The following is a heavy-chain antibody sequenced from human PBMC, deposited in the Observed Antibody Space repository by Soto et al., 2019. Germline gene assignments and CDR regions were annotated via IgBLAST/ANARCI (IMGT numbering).Heavy chain of an antibody. CDR1: GGSMSEYF. J-gene: IGHJ4*02. Sequence: SETLSLTCSVSGGSMSEYFWSWIRQSPGKGLEWIGYIYYLGSTDYSPSPKSRVTISVDTSKRQFSLRLTSVTAADTAVYYCARDGYDGSGSPYPAYWGPGTQVTVSS. CDR2: IYYLGST. D-gene: IGHD3-10*01. V-gene: IGHV4-59*01. CDR3: ARDGYDGSGSPYPAY.